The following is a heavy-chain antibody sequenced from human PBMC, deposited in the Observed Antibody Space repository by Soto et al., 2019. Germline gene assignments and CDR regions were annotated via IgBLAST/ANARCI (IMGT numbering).Heavy chain of an antibody. Sequence: ASVKVSCKASGYTFTSYAMHWVRQAPGQRLEWMGWINAGNGNTKYSQKFQGRVTITRDTSASTAHMELSSLRSEDTAVYYCAKGIAVADPFDYWGQGTLVTVSS. J-gene: IGHJ4*02. CDR3: AKGIAVADPFDY. D-gene: IGHD6-19*01. V-gene: IGHV1-3*01. CDR2: INAGNGNT. CDR1: GYTFTSYA.